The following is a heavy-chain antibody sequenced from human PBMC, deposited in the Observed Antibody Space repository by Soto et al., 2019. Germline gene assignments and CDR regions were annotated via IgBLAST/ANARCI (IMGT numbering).Heavy chain of an antibody. Sequence: ASEKVSCKASGYTFTGYYLHWVRQAPGQGLEWMGWINPNSGGTNYAQKFQGRVTMTRDTSISTAYMELSRLRSDDTAVYYCARTVEQQLLLGNWFDPWGQGTLVTVSS. J-gene: IGHJ5*02. CDR2: INPNSGGT. D-gene: IGHD6-13*01. CDR3: ARTVEQQLLLGNWFDP. CDR1: GYTFTGYY. V-gene: IGHV1-2*02.